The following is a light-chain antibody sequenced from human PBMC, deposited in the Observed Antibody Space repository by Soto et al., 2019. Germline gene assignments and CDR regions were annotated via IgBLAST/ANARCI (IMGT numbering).Light chain of an antibody. CDR1: QDVGTW. CDR2: SAS. V-gene: IGKV1-12*01. J-gene: IGKJ4*01. Sequence: DIQMTQSPSSVSASVEDRVTITCRASQDVGTWLAWYQQKPGKAPKLLIYSASSLQSGVPSRFSGSGSCTDFTRTISSLQPEDFETYFCQQADRFPLTFGGGTKVDSK. CDR3: QQADRFPLT.